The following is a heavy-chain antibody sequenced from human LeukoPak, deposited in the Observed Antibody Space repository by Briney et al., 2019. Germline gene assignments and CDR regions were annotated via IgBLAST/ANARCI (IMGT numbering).Heavy chain of an antibody. D-gene: IGHD6-13*01. CDR3: VGQGLQQLLPGSNF. V-gene: IGHV4-39*01. CDR1: GGSISSTSYY. CDR2: IYYSGAT. J-gene: IGHJ4*02. Sequence: PSETLSLTCTVSGGSISSTSYYWGWIRQAPGKGLEWLASIYYSGATYYNPSLKSRLTVSGDTSNNRFSLELTSVTAADTAVYYCVGQGLQQLLPGSNFWGQGTLVTVSS.